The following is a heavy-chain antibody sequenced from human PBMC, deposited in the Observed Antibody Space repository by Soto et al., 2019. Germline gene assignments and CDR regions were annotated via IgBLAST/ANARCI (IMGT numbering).Heavy chain of an antibody. J-gene: IGHJ3*02. CDR2: INHSGST. CDR1: GGSFSGYY. D-gene: IGHD3-9*01. CDR3: ARGIFYAFDI. V-gene: IGHV4-34*01. Sequence: PSETLSLTCAVYGGSFSGYYWSWIRQPPGKGLEWIGEINHSGSTNYNPSLKSRVTISVDTSKNQFSLKLSSVTAADTAVYYCARGIFYAFDIWGQGTMVTV.